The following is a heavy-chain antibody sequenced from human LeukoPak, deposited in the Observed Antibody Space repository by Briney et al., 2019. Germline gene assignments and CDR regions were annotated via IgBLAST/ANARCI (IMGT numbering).Heavy chain of an antibody. CDR2: MYHSGST. D-gene: IGHD3-10*01. V-gene: IGHV4-38-2*01. Sequence: PSETLSLTCAVSGYSINSGYYWGWIRPPPGKGLEWIGSMYHSGSTYYDPSLKSRVTISVDTSKNQFSLKLSSVTAADTAVYYCARARIGSPAGYYFDYWGQGTLVTVSS. J-gene: IGHJ4*02. CDR3: ARARIGSPAGYYFDY. CDR1: GYSINSGYY.